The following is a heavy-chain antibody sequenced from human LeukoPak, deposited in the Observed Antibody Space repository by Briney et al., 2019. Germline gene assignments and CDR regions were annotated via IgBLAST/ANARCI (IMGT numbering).Heavy chain of an antibody. Sequence: SETLSLTCAFSGGSINGYYWSWIRQPPGKGLEWIGYIYYSGSTIYNPSLKSRLTISLDTSKNQFSLNLNSMTAADTAVYYCARLVPAASWAFDFWGQGTMVTVSS. J-gene: IGHJ3*01. V-gene: IGHV4-59*01. CDR1: GGSINGYY. CDR3: ARLVPAASWAFDF. D-gene: IGHD2-2*01. CDR2: IYYSGST.